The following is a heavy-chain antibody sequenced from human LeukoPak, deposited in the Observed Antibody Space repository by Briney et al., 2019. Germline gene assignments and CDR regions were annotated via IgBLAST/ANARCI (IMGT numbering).Heavy chain of an antibody. J-gene: IGHJ4*02. D-gene: IGHD3-10*01. V-gene: IGHV4-59*08. Sequence: SETLSLTCTVSGGSISSYYWSWIRQPAGKGLEWIGYIYYSGSTNYNPSLKSRVTISVDTSKNQFSLKLSSVTAADTAVYYCASNYYGSGSLDYWGQGTLVTVSS. CDR2: IYYSGST. CDR1: GGSISSYY. CDR3: ASNYYGSGSLDY.